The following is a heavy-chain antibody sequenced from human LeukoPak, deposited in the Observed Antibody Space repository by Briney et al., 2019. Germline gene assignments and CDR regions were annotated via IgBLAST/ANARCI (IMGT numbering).Heavy chain of an antibody. CDR1: GFTFSSYA. Sequence: GGSLRLSCAASGFTFSSYAMSWVRQAPGKGLEWVSIMSGSGNITYYADSVEGRFTISRDNSKNTLYLQMNSLRAEDTAVYYCAKGPSISAVGYFDYWGQGTLVTVSS. J-gene: IGHJ4*02. CDR3: AKGPSISAVGYFDY. D-gene: IGHD6-13*01. CDR2: MSGSGNIT. V-gene: IGHV3-23*01.